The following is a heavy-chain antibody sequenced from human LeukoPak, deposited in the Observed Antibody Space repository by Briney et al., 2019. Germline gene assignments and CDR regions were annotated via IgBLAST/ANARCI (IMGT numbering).Heavy chain of an antibody. D-gene: IGHD6-19*01. CDR2: IYSGGST. CDR3: VKDLASSGGGGY. J-gene: IGHJ4*02. CDR1: GFTVSSNY. Sequence: QPGGSLRLSCAASGFTVSSNYMSWVRQAPGKGLEWVSVIYSGGSTYYADSVKGRFTISRDNSKNTLYLQMNSLRAEDTAVYYCVKDLASSGGGGYWGQGTLVTVPS. V-gene: IGHV3-66*02.